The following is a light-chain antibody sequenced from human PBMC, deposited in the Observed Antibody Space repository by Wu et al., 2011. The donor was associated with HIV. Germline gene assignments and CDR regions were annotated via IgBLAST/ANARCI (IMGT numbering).Light chain of an antibody. Sequence: EIVLTQSPGTLSLSPGERVTLSCRASQTVNSKYLAWYQQKFGQPPRLLIYGASIRASGIPDRVSGSGSGTDFTLTINRLEPEDFAVYYCQQYGNSPLVTFGQGTKLEI. CDR2: GAS. CDR3: QQYGNSPLVT. V-gene: IGKV3-20*01. J-gene: IGKJ2*01. CDR1: QTVNSKY.